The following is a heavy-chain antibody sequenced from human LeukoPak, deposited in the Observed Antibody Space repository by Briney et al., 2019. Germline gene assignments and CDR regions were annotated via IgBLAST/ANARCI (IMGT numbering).Heavy chain of an antibody. CDR2: INPNGGGT. CDR1: GYIFTGYY. V-gene: IGHV1-2*06. Sequence: APVKVSCKASGYIFTGYYIHWVRQAPGQGLEWMGRINPNGGGTNYARKFQGRVTVTGDTSISTAYMELSRLRSDDTAVYYCAREIRRGAGDWFDPWGQGTLVTVSS. D-gene: IGHD1-26*01. J-gene: IGHJ5*02. CDR3: AREIRRGAGDWFDP.